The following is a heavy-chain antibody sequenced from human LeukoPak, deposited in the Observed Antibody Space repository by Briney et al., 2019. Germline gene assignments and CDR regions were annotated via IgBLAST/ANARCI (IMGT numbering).Heavy chain of an antibody. J-gene: IGHJ6*03. D-gene: IGHD6-6*01. CDR2: ISSDGSTA. CDR3: SSSSYYHYYMDV. Sequence: GGSLRLSCAASGFTVSSNYMSWVRQAPGKGLVWVSHISSDGSTASYAGSVKGRFAISRDNAKNTLYLQMNSLRAEDTAVYYCSSSSYYHYYMDVWGIGTTVTVSS. CDR1: GFTVSSNY. V-gene: IGHV3-74*01.